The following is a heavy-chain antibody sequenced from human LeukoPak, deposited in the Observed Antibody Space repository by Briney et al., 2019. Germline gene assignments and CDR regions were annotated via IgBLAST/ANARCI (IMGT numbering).Heavy chain of an antibody. CDR3: AKVYGEYAPTENYFDC. CDR2: IWYDGSNK. V-gene: IGHV3-33*06. J-gene: IGHJ4*02. CDR1: GFTFSSYG. Sequence: AGGSLRLSCAASGFTFSSYGMHWVRQAPGKGLEWVAVIWYDGSNKYYADSVKGRFTISRDNSKNTLYLQMNSLRAEDTAVYYCAKVYGEYAPTENYFDCWGQGTLVTVSS. D-gene: IGHD4-17*01.